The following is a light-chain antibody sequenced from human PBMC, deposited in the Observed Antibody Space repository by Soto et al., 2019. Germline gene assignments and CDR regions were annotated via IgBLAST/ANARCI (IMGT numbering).Light chain of an antibody. V-gene: IGLV2-14*03. Sequence: QSALSQPASVSGSPGQSITFSCTGSSSDVGGYDYVSWYQQHPGKAPKLMLYEVSNRSSGVSDRFSGSKSGNKASLTISGLQADDEADYYCSSYTNSITLVFGGGTKLTVL. J-gene: IGLJ2*01. CDR3: SSYTNSITLV. CDR1: SSDVGGYDY. CDR2: EVS.